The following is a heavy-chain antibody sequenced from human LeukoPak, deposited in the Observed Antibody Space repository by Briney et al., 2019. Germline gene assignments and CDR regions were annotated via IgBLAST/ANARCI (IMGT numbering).Heavy chain of an antibody. D-gene: IGHD3-9*01. V-gene: IGHV3-23*01. CDR1: GFTFSSYG. CDR2: ISGSGGST. Sequence: GGSLRLSCATSGFTFSSYGMSWVRQAPGKGLEWVSAISGSGGSTYYADSVKGRFTISRDNSKNTLYLQMNSLRAEDTAVYYCAKGNVEDYDILTGYYYYYYYMDVWGKGTTVTISS. J-gene: IGHJ6*03. CDR3: AKGNVEDYDILTGYYYYYYYMDV.